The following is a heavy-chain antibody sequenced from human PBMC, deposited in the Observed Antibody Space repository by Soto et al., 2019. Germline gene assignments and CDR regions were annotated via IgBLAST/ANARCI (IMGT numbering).Heavy chain of an antibody. V-gene: IGHV3-64*01. CDR1: GFTFSSYA. D-gene: IGHD5-12*01. J-gene: IGHJ4*02. CDR2: ISSNGGST. Sequence: GGSLRLSCAASGFTFSSYAMHWVRQAPGKGLEYVSVISSNGGSTYYANSVKGRFTISRDNSKNTLYLQMGSLRAEDMAVYYCASTSGYAFDYWGQGTLVTVSS. CDR3: ASTSGYAFDY.